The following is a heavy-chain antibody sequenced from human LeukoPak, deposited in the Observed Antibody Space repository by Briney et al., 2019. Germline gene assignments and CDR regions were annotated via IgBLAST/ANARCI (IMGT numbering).Heavy chain of an antibody. J-gene: IGHJ4*02. CDR2: INHSGST. Sequence: SETLSLTCAVYGGSFSGYYWSWIRQPPGKGLEWIGEINHSGSTNYNPSLESRVTISVDTSKNQFSLKLSSVTAADTAVYYCARGRGYCSGGSCYSTHDYWGQGTLVTVSS. D-gene: IGHD2-15*01. CDR1: GGSFSGYY. CDR3: ARGRGYCSGGSCYSTHDY. V-gene: IGHV4-34*01.